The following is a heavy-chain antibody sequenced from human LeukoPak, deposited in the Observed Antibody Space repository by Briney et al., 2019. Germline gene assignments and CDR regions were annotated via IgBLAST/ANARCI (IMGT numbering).Heavy chain of an antibody. J-gene: IGHJ4*02. Sequence: QPGGSLRLSCAASGFTFSSYAMSWVRQAPGEGLEWVSAISGSGVSTYYADSVKGRFTISRDNSKNTLYLQMNSLRAEDTAVYYCAKGGYYDSSGYIDYWGQGTLVTVSS. V-gene: IGHV3-23*01. CDR3: AKGGYYDSSGYIDY. CDR1: GFTFSSYA. D-gene: IGHD3-22*01. CDR2: ISGSGVST.